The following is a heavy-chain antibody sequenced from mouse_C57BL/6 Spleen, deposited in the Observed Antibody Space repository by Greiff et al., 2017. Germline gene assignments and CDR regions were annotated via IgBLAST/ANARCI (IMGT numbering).Heavy chain of an antibody. CDR2: IYPGGGYT. J-gene: IGHJ1*03. D-gene: IGHD2-5*01. CDR1: GYTFTNYW. Sequence: QVHVKQSGAELVRPGTSVKMSCKASGYTFTNYWIGWAKQRPGHGLEWIGDIYPGGGYTNYNEKFKGKATLTADKSSSTAYMQFSSLTSEDSAIYYCASSYYSNYSWYFDVWGTGTTVTVSS. V-gene: IGHV1-63*01. CDR3: ASSYYSNYSWYFDV.